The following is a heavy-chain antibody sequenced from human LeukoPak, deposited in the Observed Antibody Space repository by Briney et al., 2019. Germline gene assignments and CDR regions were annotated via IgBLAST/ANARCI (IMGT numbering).Heavy chain of an antibody. CDR1: GGSFSGYY. V-gene: IGHV4-34*01. J-gene: IGHJ5*02. CDR2: INHSGST. D-gene: IGHD5-18*01. CDR3: AREGDNYGNWFAP. Sequence: SETLSLTCAVYGGSFSGYYWSWIRQPPGEGLEWIGEINHSGSTNYNPSLKSRVTISVDTSKNQFSLKLSSVTTADTAVYYCAREGDNYGNWFAPWGQGTLVTVSS.